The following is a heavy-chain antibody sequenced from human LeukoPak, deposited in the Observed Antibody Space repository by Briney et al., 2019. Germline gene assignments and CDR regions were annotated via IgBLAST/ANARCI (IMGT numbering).Heavy chain of an antibody. CDR3: ARGVAAADIRFDY. D-gene: IGHD6-13*01. CDR2: ISSSSYI. Sequence: GGSLRLSCAASGFTFSSYSMNWVRQAPGKGLEWVSSISSSSYIYYADSVKGRFTISRDNAKNSLYLQMNSLRAEDTAVYYCARGVAAADIRFDYWGQGTLVTVSS. CDR1: GFTFSSYS. J-gene: IGHJ4*02. V-gene: IGHV3-21*01.